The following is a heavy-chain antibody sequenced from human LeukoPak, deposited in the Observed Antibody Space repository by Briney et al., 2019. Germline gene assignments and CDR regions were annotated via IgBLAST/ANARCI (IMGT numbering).Heavy chain of an antibody. CDR2: ISWNTGTI. V-gene: IGHV3-9*01. J-gene: IGHJ6*02. CDR3: AREVESPYYYYYYGMDV. CDR1: GFKFDDYA. Sequence: GGSLRLSCAASGFKFDDYAIHWVRQPPGEGLEWVSGISWNTGTIAYADSVKGRFTISRDNSKNTLYLQMNSLRADDTAVYYCAREVESPYYYYYYGMDVWGQGTTVTVSS. D-gene: IGHD1-1*01.